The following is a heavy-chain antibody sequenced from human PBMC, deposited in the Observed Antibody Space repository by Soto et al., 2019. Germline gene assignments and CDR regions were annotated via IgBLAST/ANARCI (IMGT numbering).Heavy chain of an antibody. CDR2: INPNSGGT. CDR1: GYTFTGYY. J-gene: IGHJ4*02. Sequence: ASVKVSCKASGYTFTGYYVHWVRQAPGQGLEWMGWINPNSGGTNYAQKFQGRVTMTRDTSISTAYMELSRLRSDDTAVYYCANSPAEMATNFDYWGQGTLVTVSS. D-gene: IGHD5-12*01. CDR3: ANSPAEMATNFDY. V-gene: IGHV1-2*02.